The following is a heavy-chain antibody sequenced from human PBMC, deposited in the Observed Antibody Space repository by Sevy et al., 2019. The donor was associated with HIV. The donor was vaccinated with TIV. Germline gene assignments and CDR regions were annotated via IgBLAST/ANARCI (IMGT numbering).Heavy chain of an antibody. J-gene: IGHJ6*02. CDR3: STDPIIVLLVTDGMDV. CDR2: IKARAHGGTA. Sequence: GGSLRLSCTASGFTFTYAWMSWVRQAPGKGLEWVGRIKARAHGGTADYAAPVKGRFTISRDDSKNTVYLQMNSLKIEDTAVYYCSTDPIIVLLVTDGMDVWGQGTTVTVSS. CDR1: GFTFTYAW. V-gene: IGHV3-15*01. D-gene: IGHD2-8*01.